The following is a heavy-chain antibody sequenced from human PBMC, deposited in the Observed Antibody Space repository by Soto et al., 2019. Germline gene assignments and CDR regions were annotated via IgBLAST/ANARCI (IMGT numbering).Heavy chain of an antibody. J-gene: IGHJ6*02. CDR3: ARGSNYGSAFYYSMDV. D-gene: IGHD4-4*01. Sequence: SETLSLTCAVSGGSLSSSNWWNWVRQPPGKGLEWIGEIYHSGSTNYNPSLKSRVTISADKSKNQFSLKLSSVTAADTAVYYCARGSNYGSAFYYSMDVWGQGTTVTVSS. CDR2: IYHSGST. V-gene: IGHV4-4*02. CDR1: GGSLSSSNW.